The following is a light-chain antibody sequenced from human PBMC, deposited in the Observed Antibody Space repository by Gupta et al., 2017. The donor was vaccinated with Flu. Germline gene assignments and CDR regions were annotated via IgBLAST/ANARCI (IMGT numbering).Light chain of an antibody. Sequence: EIVLTQSPATLSLSPGERATLSCRASQSVRNYLAWYQQKPGQAPRLLISEASNRATGIPARFSGSGSGTGFTLTISSLEPEDFAVYYCQQRSGWPLTFGGGTKVEIK. CDR3: QQRSGWPLT. CDR1: QSVRNY. CDR2: EAS. J-gene: IGKJ4*01. V-gene: IGKV3-11*01.